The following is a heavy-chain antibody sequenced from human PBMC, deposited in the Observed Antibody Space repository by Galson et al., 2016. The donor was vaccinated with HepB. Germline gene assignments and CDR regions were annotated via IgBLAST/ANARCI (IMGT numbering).Heavy chain of an antibody. CDR3: ARRYGDYSDG. CDR1: GFIFTNYA. J-gene: IGHJ1*01. CDR2: ISTGGGGT. D-gene: IGHD4-17*01. Sequence: SLRLSCAASGFIFTNYARSWVRLAPGKGLEWVSAISTGGGGTYYADSVKGGFTISRDNSKNTLYLQMNSLRAEDTAVYYCARRYGDYSDGWGQGTLVTVSS. V-gene: IGHV3-23*01.